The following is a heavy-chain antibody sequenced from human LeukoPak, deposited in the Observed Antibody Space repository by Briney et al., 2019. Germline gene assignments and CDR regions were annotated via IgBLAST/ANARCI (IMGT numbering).Heavy chain of an antibody. J-gene: IGHJ4*02. V-gene: IGHV3-9*01. D-gene: IGHD3-22*01. Sequence: PGGSLRLPCAASGVTFDDYAMHWVRQAPGKGLEWVSGISWNSGSIGYADSVKGRFTISRDNAKNSLYLQMNSLRAEDTALYYCAKGGAVITTDFDYWGQGTLVTVSS. CDR2: ISWNSGSI. CDR3: AKGGAVITTDFDY. CDR1: GVTFDDYA.